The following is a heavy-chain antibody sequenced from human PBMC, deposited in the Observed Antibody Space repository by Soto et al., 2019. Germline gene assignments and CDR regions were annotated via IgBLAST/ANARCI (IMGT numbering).Heavy chain of an antibody. V-gene: IGHV1-69*13. CDR1: GGTFSSYA. CDR2: IIPIFGTA. D-gene: IGHD3-10*01. CDR3: ARDLRPLLYYYGSGNYYYGMDV. Sequence: ASVKVSCKASGGTFSSYAISWVRQAPGQGLEWMGGIIPIFGTANYAQKFQGRVTITADESTSTAYMELSSLRSEDTAVYYCARDLRPLLYYYGSGNYYYGMDVWGQGTTVTVSS. J-gene: IGHJ6*02.